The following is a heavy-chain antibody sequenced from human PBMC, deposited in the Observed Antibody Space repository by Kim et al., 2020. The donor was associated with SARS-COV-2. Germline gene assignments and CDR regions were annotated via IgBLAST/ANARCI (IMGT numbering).Heavy chain of an antibody. CDR2: ISDSSGDIT. V-gene: IGHV3-23*01. D-gene: IGHD3-10*01. J-gene: IGHJ6*03. CDR3: AFGGYLYYYINV. CDR1: GFIFSNYA. Sequence: GGSLRLSCAASGFIFSNYAMSWVRQAPGKGLEWVSAISDSSGDITYYAYSVKGRFTISRDNSKNTLYLLMNILRADDAALYYCAFGGYLYYYINVWGKVT.